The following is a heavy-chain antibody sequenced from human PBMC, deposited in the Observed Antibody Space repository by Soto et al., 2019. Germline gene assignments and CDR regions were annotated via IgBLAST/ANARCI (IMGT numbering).Heavy chain of an antibody. V-gene: IGHV3-11*01. Sequence: QVQLVESGGGLVKPGGSLRLSCAASGFTFSDYYMSWIRQAPGKGLEWVSYISSSGSTIYYADSVKGRFTISRDNAKNSLYLQMNSLRAEDTAVYYCAREVLRYFDWLLNRGYYYYGMDVWGQGTTVTVSS. CDR1: GFTFSDYY. J-gene: IGHJ6*02. CDR2: ISSSGSTI. CDR3: AREVLRYFDWLLNRGYYYYGMDV. D-gene: IGHD3-9*01.